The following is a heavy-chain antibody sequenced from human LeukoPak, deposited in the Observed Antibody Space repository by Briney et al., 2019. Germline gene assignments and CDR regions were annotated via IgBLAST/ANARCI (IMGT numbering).Heavy chain of an antibody. V-gene: IGHV4-39*07. J-gene: IGHJ4*02. Sequence: SETLSLTCSVSGDSITGYYWGWIRQPPGKGLEWIGNIYYTGNTYYNSSLKSRVTISLDTSKNQFSLKVISMTAADTAVYYCARGRKYTSGYRVTELGSGYSDYWGQGTLVTVSS. D-gene: IGHD5-18*01. CDR2: IYYTGNT. CDR1: GDSITGYY. CDR3: ARGRKYTSGYRVTELGSGYSDY.